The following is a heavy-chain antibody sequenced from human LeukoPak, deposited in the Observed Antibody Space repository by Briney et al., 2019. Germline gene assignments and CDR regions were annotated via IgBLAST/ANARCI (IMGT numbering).Heavy chain of an antibody. V-gene: IGHV4-59*01. CDR3: AGALGPHDPFDY. CDR1: GGSISSYY. Sequence: NPSETLSLTCTVSGGSISSYYWSWIRQPPGKGLEWIGYIYYSGSTNYNPSLKSRVTISVDTSKNQFSLKLSSVTAADTAVYYCAGALGPHDPFDYWGQGTLVTVSS. CDR2: IYYSGST. J-gene: IGHJ4*02. D-gene: IGHD7-27*01.